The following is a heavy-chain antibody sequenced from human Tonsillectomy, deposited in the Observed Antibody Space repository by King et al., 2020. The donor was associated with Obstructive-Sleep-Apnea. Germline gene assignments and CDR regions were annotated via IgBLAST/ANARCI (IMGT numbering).Heavy chain of an antibody. D-gene: IGHD2-15*01. CDR3: ASRDIVPGGPLRFNFYGIDV. CDR2: IYPGDSDT. V-gene: IGHV5-51*01. J-gene: IGHJ6*02. CDR1: GYRFTSYW. Sequence: VQLVQSGAEVKKPGESLKISCKGSGYRFTSYWIGWVRQMPGKGLEWMGTIYPGDSDTRYSPSFQGQVTISADKSINTAYLQWSSLKASDTAIYYCASRDIVPGGPLRFNFYGIDVWGQGTTVTVSS.